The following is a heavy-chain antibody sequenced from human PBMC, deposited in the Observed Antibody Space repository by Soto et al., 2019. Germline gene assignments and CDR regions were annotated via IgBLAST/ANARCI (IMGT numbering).Heavy chain of an antibody. V-gene: IGHV1-46*01. J-gene: IGHJ4*02. D-gene: IGHD4-17*01. CDR2: INPSGGST. CDR1: GYTFTSYY. Sequence: ASVKVSCKASGYTFTSYYMHWVRQAPGQGLEWMGIINPSGGSTSYAQKFQGRVTMTRDTSTSTVYMELSSLRSDDTAVYYCARDSRGDYGTRQFDYWGQGTLVTVSS. CDR3: ARDSRGDYGTRQFDY.